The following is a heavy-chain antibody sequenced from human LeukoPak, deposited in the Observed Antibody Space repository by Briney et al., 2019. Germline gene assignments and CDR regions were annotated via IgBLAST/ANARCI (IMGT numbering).Heavy chain of an antibody. CDR3: ARETTLTGYSSGLGFNY. J-gene: IGHJ4*02. CDR1: GGCLDSYY. Sequence: PSATLSLTCTVSGGCLDSYYWSWIRQPPGKGLEWIGHIYDSGTTNYNPSLKSRVTMSVDSSKNQFSLKLTSVTAADTAVYYCARETTLTGYSSGLGFNYWGQGTLVTVSS. V-gene: IGHV4-59*01. CDR2: IYDSGTT. D-gene: IGHD6-19*01.